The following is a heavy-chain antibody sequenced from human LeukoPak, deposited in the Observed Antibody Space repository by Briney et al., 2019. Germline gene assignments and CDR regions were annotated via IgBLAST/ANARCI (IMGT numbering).Heavy chain of an antibody. V-gene: IGHV3-23*01. Sequence: PGGSLRLSCAVSGLTFNNYAMSWVRQAPGKGLEWVSGISGRGASKYYADSVKGRFTISRDNSKNTLYLQMNSLRAEDTAVYYCARVQYSSSWYHYYYMDVWGKGTTVTVSS. D-gene: IGHD6-13*01. CDR1: GLTFNNYA. J-gene: IGHJ6*03. CDR2: ISGRGASK. CDR3: ARVQYSSSWYHYYYMDV.